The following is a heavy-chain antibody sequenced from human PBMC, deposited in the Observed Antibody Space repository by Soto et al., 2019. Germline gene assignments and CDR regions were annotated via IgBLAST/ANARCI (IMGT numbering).Heavy chain of an antibody. CDR3: ARDPQNGDYVGTFDY. V-gene: IGHV4-31*03. CDR1: GGSISSGGYY. Sequence: SSETLSLTCTVSGGSISSGGYYWSWIRQHPGKGLEWIGNIYYSGSTFYNPSLKSRVTISVDTSKNQFSLKLGSVTAADTAVYYCARDPQNGDYVGTFDYWGQGTLVTVSS. J-gene: IGHJ4*01. CDR2: IYYSGST. D-gene: IGHD4-17*01.